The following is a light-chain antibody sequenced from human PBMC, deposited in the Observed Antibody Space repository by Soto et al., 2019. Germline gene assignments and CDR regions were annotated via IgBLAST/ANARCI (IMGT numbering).Light chain of an antibody. CDR3: QAWHSSTGV. CDR2: EDN. J-gene: IGLJ2*01. Sequence: SYELTQPPSVSVSPGQTASINCSGDKLGNKFASWYQQKSGQSPVLVIYEDNKRPSGIPERFSGSNSGNTATLTISGTQAMDEADYYCQAWHSSTGVFGGGTKVTVL. CDR1: KLGNKF. V-gene: IGLV3-1*01.